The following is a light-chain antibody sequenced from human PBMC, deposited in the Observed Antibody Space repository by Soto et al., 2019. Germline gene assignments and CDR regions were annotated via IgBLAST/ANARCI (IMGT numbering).Light chain of an antibody. CDR1: SRDVGRYDF. CDR2: DVS. Sequence: QSALAQPASVSGSPGQSITLSCTGTSRDVGRYDFVSWFQQHPGKAPKLMIYDVSIRPSGVSDPFSGSKSGNTASLTISGLQAEDEADYYCRSYTTSGTFVFGTGTKVTVL. J-gene: IGLJ1*01. CDR3: RSYTTSGTFV. V-gene: IGLV2-14*01.